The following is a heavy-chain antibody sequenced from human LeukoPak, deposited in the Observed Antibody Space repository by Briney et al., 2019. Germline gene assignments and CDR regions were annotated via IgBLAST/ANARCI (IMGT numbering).Heavy chain of an antibody. CDR3: AREVAVAGTPRSRWFDP. V-gene: IGHV4-34*01. CDR2: INHSGST. Sequence: PSETLSPTCAVYGGSFSGYYWSWIRQPPGKGLEWIGEINHSGSTNYNPSLKSRVTISVDTSKNQFSLKLSSVTAADTAVYYCAREVAVAGTPRSRWFDPWGQGTLVTVSS. D-gene: IGHD6-19*01. CDR1: GGSFSGYY. J-gene: IGHJ5*02.